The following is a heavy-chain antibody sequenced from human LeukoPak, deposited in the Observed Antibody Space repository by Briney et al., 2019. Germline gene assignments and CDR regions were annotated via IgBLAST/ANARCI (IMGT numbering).Heavy chain of an antibody. CDR2: ISHDGGNK. CDR1: GFAFSQFP. Sequence: PGRSLRLSCVASGFAFSQFPVHWVRQAPGKRLEWVAFISHDGGNKKYGDSVKGRFTISRDNSKNTVYLQMNSLRPEDTSVYYCARSPTSWYFDYWGQGTLVTVSS. CDR3: ARSPTSWYFDY. J-gene: IGHJ4*02. D-gene: IGHD2-2*01. V-gene: IGHV3-30*03.